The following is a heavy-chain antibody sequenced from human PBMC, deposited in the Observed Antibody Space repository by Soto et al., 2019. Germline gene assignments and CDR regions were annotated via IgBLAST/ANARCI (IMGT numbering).Heavy chain of an antibody. CDR2: INAGNGNT. CDR3: AREAEQTYYYDSSDLAFDY. V-gene: IGHV1-3*01. D-gene: IGHD3-22*01. J-gene: IGHJ4*02. Sequence: ASVKVSCKASGYTFTSYAMHWVRQAPGQRLEWMGWINAGNGNTKYSQKFQGRVTITRDTSASTAYMELSSLRSEDTAVYYCAREAEQTYYYDSSDLAFDYWGQGTLVTVSS. CDR1: GYTFTSYA.